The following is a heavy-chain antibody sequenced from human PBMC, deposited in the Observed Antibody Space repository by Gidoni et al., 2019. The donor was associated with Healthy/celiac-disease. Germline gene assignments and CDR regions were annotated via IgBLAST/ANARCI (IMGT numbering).Heavy chain of an antibody. CDR1: GGSFSGYY. D-gene: IGHD6-13*01. CDR2: INHSGST. Sequence: QVQLQQWGAGLLKPSETLSLTCAVYGGSFSGYYWSWIRQPPGKGLEWIGEINHSGSTNYNPSLKSRGTISVDTSKNQFSLKLSSVTAADTAVYYCARGRQQLAHPFDYWGQGNLVTVSS. CDR3: ARGRQQLAHPFDY. J-gene: IGHJ4*02. V-gene: IGHV4-34*01.